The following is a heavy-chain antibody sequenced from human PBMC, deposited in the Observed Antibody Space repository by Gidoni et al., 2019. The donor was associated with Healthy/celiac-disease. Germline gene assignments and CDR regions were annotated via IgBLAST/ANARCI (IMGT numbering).Heavy chain of an antibody. CDR1: GGSISSSSYY. CDR3: ATITIFGVEEGY. D-gene: IGHD3-3*01. V-gene: IGHV4-39*01. J-gene: IGHJ4*02. CDR2: IYYSGST. Sequence: QLQLQESGPGLVKPSATLSLTCTVSGGSISSSSYYWGWIRQPPGKGLEWIGSIYYSGSTYYNPSLKSRVTISVDTSKNQFSLKLSSVTAADTAVYYCATITIFGVEEGYWGQGTLVTVSS.